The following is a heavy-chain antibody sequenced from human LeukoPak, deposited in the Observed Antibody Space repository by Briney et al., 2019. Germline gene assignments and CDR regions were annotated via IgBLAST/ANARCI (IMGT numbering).Heavy chain of an antibody. V-gene: IGHV3-21*04. CDR3: APEGGIVATGLKDFDY. CDR2: ISSSGSYI. Sequence: GGSLRLSCAASGFTFSRYSMNWVRQAPGKGLEWVSSISSSGSYIYYADSVKGRFTISRDNAKNSLYLQMNSLRAEDTAVYYCAPEGGIVATGLKDFDYWGQGTLVTVSS. D-gene: IGHD5-12*01. J-gene: IGHJ4*02. CDR1: GFTFSRYS.